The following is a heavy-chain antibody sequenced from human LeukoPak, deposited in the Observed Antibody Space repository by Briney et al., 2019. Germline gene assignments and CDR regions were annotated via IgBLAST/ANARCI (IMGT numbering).Heavy chain of an antibody. CDR2: INWKCDST. Sequence: GGSLRLSCAASGFTFDDYGMSWVRQGPGKGLEWVSGINWKCDSTNYGDSVKGRFTISRDNAKNSLYLQMNSLRVEDTALYFCARGSMTTVTTSLHDWGQGTLVTVSS. J-gene: IGHJ4*02. CDR3: ARGSMTTVTTSLHD. CDR1: GFTFDDYG. V-gene: IGHV3-20*04. D-gene: IGHD4-17*01.